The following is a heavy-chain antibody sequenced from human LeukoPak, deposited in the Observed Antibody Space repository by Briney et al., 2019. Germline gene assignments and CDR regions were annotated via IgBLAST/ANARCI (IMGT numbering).Heavy chain of an antibody. Sequence: SETLSLTCTVSGGSISSSSYYWGWIRQPPGKGLEWIGSIYYSGSTYYNPALKSRVTISVDTSKNQFSLKLSSVTAADTAVYYCARDFRSGWPPVWGQGTLVTVSS. J-gene: IGHJ4*02. CDR2: IYYSGST. CDR1: GGSISSSSYY. V-gene: IGHV4-39*07. CDR3: ARDFRSGWPPV. D-gene: IGHD6-19*01.